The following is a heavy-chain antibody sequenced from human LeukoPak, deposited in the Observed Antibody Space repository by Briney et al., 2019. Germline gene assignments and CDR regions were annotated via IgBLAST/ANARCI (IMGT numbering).Heavy chain of an antibody. J-gene: IGHJ4*02. Sequence: GASVKVSCKASGYTFTGYYMHWVRQAPGQGLEWMGWINPNSGGTNYAQKFQGRVTMTRDTSISTAYMELSRLRSDDTAVYYCARDLYYDYVWGTLDYWGQGTLVTVSS. D-gene: IGHD3-16*01. CDR1: GYTFTGYY. V-gene: IGHV1-2*02. CDR3: ARDLYYDYVWGTLDY. CDR2: INPNSGGT.